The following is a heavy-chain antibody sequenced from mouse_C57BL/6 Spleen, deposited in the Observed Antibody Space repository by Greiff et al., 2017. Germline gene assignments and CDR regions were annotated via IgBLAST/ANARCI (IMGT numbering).Heavy chain of an antibody. V-gene: IGHV1-76*01. CDR2: IYPGSGNT. Sequence: VKLMESGAELVRPGASVKLSCKASGYTFTDYYINWVKQRPGQGLEWIARIYPGSGNTYYNEKFKGKATLTAEKSSSTAYMQLSSLTSEDSAVYFCARGGNYVGDYAMDYWGQGTSVTVSS. D-gene: IGHD2-1*01. CDR3: ARGGNYVGDYAMDY. CDR1: GYTFTDYY. J-gene: IGHJ4*01.